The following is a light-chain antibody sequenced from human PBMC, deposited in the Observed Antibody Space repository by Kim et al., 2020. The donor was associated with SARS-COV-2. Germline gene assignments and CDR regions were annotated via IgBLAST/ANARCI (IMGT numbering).Light chain of an antibody. CDR3: QQRFNLIS. V-gene: IGKV3-11*01. J-gene: IGKJ5*01. CDR1: QTVATY. Sequence: AFSPGESATLSCRASQTVATYLAWYQQNPGQAPRLLVYDASKRATDIPARFSGSGSGTDFTLTISSLEPEDFGVYYCQQRFNLISFGQGTRLEIK. CDR2: DAS.